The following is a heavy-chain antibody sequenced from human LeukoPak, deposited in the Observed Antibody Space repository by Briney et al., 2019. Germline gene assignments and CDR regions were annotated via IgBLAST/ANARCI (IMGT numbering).Heavy chain of an antibody. CDR3: AKVHEGYCSSTSCYFVDY. CDR1: GFTFSSYA. Sequence: GGSPRLSCAASGFTFSSYAISWVRQAPGKGLEWVSAISGSGGSTYYADSVKGRFTISRDNSKNTLYLQMNSLRAEDTAVYYCAKVHEGYCSSTSCYFVDYWGQGTLVTVSS. D-gene: IGHD2-2*01. V-gene: IGHV3-23*01. CDR2: ISGSGGST. J-gene: IGHJ4*02.